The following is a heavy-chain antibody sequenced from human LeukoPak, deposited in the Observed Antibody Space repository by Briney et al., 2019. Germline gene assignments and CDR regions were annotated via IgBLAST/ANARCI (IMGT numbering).Heavy chain of an antibody. CDR1: GFIFSTYS. D-gene: IGHD3-9*01. Sequence: GRSLRLSCAASGFIFSTYSMHWVRQAPGKGLEWVAVISYDGNNQYYADSVEGRFTISRDNSKNTLYVQMSSLRAEDTAVYYCARESYFTLYDREYGTLTGYNALDVWGQGTTVTVSS. J-gene: IGHJ6*02. CDR2: ISYDGNNQ. CDR3: ARESYFTLYDREYGTLTGYNALDV. V-gene: IGHV3-30*04.